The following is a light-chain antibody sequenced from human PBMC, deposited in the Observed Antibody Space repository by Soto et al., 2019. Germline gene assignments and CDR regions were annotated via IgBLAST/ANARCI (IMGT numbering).Light chain of an antibody. Sequence: QAVVTQPPSVSGAPGQRVTISCTGSSSKIGAGYDVHWYQQLPGTAPKLLIYGNSNRPSGVPDRFSGSKSGTSASLAITGLQAEDEADYYCQSYDSSLSGWVFGGGTKLTLL. CDR2: GNS. CDR3: QSYDSSLSGWV. J-gene: IGLJ3*02. V-gene: IGLV1-40*01. CDR1: SSKIGAGYD.